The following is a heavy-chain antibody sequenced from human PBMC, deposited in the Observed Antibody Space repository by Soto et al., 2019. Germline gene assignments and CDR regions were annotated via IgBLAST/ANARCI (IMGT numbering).Heavy chain of an antibody. CDR2: IYYSGST. CDR3: ARGTYYDSYYYFDY. J-gene: IGHJ4*02. D-gene: IGHD3-22*01. V-gene: IGHV4-59*01. Sequence: SETLSLTCTVSGGSISSYYWSWIRQPPGKGLEWIGYIYYSGSTNYNPSLKSRVTISVDTTKNQFSLKLSSVTAADTAVYYCARGTYYDSYYYFDYWGQGTLVTVSS. CDR1: GGSISSYY.